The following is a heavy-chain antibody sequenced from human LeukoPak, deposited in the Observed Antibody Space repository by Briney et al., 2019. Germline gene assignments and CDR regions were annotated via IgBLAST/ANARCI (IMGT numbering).Heavy chain of an antibody. CDR3: ARNYAGDYYYYYYMDV. D-gene: IGHD4-23*01. V-gene: IGHV1-18*04. Sequence: GASVKVSCKASGYTFTSYYMHWVRQAPGQGLEWMGWISAYNGNTNYAQKLQGRVTMTTDTSTSTAYMELRSLRSDDTAVYYCARNYAGDYYYYYYMDVWGKGTTVTVSS. CDR2: ISAYNGNT. J-gene: IGHJ6*03. CDR1: GYTFTSYY.